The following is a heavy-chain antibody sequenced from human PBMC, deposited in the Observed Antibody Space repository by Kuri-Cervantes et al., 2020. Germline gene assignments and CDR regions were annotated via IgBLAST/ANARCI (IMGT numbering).Heavy chain of an antibody. CDR3: AREQYSSSWYYFDY. V-gene: IGHV3-43D*04. CDR2: ISWDGGST. J-gene: IGHJ4*02. Sequence: GGSLRVSCAASGFTFDDYAMHWVRQAPGKGLEWVSLISWDGGSTYYADSVKGRFTISRDNSKNTLYLQMNSLRAEDTAVYYCAREQYSSSWYYFDYWGQGTLVTVSS. D-gene: IGHD6-13*01. CDR1: GFTFDDYA.